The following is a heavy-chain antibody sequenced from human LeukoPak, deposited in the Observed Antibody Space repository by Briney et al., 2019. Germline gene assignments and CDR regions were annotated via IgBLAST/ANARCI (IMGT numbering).Heavy chain of an antibody. Sequence: PGGSLRLSCAASGFTFSGSAMHWVRQGYGRGLEWVGRIRSKANSYATAYAASVKGRFTISRDDSKNTAYLQMNSLKTEDTAVHYCTRHSPTNIDWGQGTLVTVSS. V-gene: IGHV3-73*01. CDR2: IRSKANSYAT. CDR3: TRHSPTNID. J-gene: IGHJ4*02. CDR1: GFTFSGSA.